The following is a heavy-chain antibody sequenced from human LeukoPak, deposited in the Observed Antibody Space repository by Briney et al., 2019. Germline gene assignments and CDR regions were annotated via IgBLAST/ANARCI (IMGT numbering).Heavy chain of an antibody. D-gene: IGHD2-2*01. CDR1: GDSICNYY. J-gene: IGHJ6*03. CDR3: AREGPAASASMLFYYFMDV. Sequence: SSETLSLTCTVSGDSICNYYWSWIRQPAGKGLEWIGRMYTSGATRYNPSLKSRATMSVDTSKNHLSLTLSSVTAADRAVYYCAREGPAASASMLFYYFMDVWGKGTTVTVSS. V-gene: IGHV4-4*07. CDR2: MYTSGAT.